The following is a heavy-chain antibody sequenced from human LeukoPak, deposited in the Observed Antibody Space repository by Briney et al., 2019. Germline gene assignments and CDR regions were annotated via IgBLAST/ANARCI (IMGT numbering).Heavy chain of an antibody. J-gene: IGHJ6*02. CDR2: VYYRGST. CDR3: ARIAVAGIAPNYYYYGMDV. Sequence: TSETLSLTCTISGDSISRHFWTWIRQPPGKELEFIGYVYYRGSTYYNTSLKSRVTISVDTSKNQFSLKLSSVTAADTAVYYCARIAVAGIAPNYYYYGMDVWGQGTTVTVS. V-gene: IGHV4-59*11. CDR1: GDSISRHF. D-gene: IGHD6-19*01.